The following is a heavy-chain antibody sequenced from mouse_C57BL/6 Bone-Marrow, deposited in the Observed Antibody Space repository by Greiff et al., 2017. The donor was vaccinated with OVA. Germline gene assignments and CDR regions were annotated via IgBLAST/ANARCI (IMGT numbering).Heavy chain of an antibody. D-gene: IGHD1-1*01. CDR3: AFHYYGSPYWYFDV. Sequence: VQLQQSGAELVRPGSSVKMSCKTSGYTFTSYGINWVKQRPGQGLEWIGYIYIGNGYTEYNEKFKGKATLTSDPSSSTAYMQLSSLTSEDSAIYFCAFHYYGSPYWYFDVWGTGTTVTVSS. V-gene: IGHV1-58*01. J-gene: IGHJ1*03. CDR2: IYIGNGYT. CDR1: GYTFTSYG.